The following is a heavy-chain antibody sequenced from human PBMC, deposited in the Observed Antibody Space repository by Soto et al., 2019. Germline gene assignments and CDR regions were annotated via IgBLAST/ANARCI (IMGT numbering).Heavy chain of an antibody. Sequence: GGSRGPSCPPPGFTFGTNAMAWSAKAPGRGWEWVPAFRGGGGSTYYADSVKGRFTISRDNSKNTLYLKMNSLRAEDTAVYYCAKRIAAAGIGSYYYYYGMDVWGQGTTVTVSS. J-gene: IGHJ6*02. V-gene: IGHV3-23*01. CDR1: GFTFGTNA. CDR2: FRGGGGST. CDR3: AKRIAAAGIGSYYYYYGMDV. D-gene: IGHD6-13*01.